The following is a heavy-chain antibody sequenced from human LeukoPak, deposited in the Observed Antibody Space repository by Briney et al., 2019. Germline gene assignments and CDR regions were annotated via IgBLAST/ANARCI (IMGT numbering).Heavy chain of an antibody. D-gene: IGHD6-19*01. J-gene: IGHJ5*02. CDR3: AKAQWLVSNWFDP. V-gene: IGHV3-23*01. CDR2: VSGSGGST. CDR1: GFTFSSYA. Sequence: GGSLRLSCAASGFTFSSYAMSWVRQAPGKGLEWVSAVSGSGGSTYYADSVKGRFTISRDDSKNTLYLQMNSLRAEDTAVYYCAKAQWLVSNWFDPWGQGTLVTVSS.